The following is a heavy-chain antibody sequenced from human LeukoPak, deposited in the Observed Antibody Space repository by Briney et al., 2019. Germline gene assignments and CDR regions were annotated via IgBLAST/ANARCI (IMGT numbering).Heavy chain of an antibody. CDR2: ISSSGSTI. D-gene: IGHD3-10*01. Sequence: GGSLRLSCAASGFTFSDYYMNWIRQAPGKGLEWVSYISSSGSTIYYADSVKGRFTISRDNAKNSLYLQMNSLRAEDTAVYYCAKNLELWFGDLLYFDSWGLGTLVTVSS. CDR1: GFTFSDYY. J-gene: IGHJ4*02. V-gene: IGHV3-11*04. CDR3: AKNLELWFGDLLYFDS.